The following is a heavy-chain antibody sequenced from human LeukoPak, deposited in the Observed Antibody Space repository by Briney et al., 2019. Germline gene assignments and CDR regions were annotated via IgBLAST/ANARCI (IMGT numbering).Heavy chain of an antibody. CDR1: GFTFSRNVMH. Sequence: LRLSCAASGFTFSRNVMHWVRQAPGKGLEWIGYIYYSGSTYYNPSLKSRVTVSLDTSKNQFSLKLSSVTAADTAVYYCAREVVVGATPWFDPWGQGTLVTVSS. D-gene: IGHD2-15*01. J-gene: IGHJ5*02. CDR2: IYYSGST. CDR3: AREVVVGATPWFDP. V-gene: IGHV4-31*02.